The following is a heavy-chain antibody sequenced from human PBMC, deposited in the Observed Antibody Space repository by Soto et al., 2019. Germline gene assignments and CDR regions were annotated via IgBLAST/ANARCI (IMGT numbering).Heavy chain of an antibody. CDR2: MYYGRST. CDR1: GDSISTYY. D-gene: IGHD6-19*01. V-gene: IGHV4-59*08. Sequence: PSETLSLTCAVSGDSISTYYCMWIRQPPGKGLESIGYMYYGRSTNYNPSLKSRVTLSVDTSTNQFSLKLSSVAAADTAVYYCARQWRTHRSGWQINYYYYGMDVWGQGTTVT. J-gene: IGHJ6*02. CDR3: ARQWRTHRSGWQINYYYYGMDV.